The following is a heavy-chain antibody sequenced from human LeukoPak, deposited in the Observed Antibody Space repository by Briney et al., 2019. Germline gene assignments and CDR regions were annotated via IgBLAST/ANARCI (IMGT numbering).Heavy chain of an antibody. CDR1: GFTFSSYA. V-gene: IGHV3-64*01. CDR3: ARGGYCSGGSCYGPLDY. Sequence: GGSLRLSCAASGFTFSSYAMHWVRQAPGKGLEYVSAISSNGGSTYYANSVKGRFTISRDNSKNTLYLQMGSLRAEDMAVYYCARGGYCSGGSCYGPLDYWGQGTLVTVSS. J-gene: IGHJ4*02. D-gene: IGHD2-15*01. CDR2: ISSNGGST.